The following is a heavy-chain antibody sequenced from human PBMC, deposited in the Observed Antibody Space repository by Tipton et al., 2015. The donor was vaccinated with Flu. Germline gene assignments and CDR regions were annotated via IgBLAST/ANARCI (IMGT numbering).Heavy chain of an antibody. V-gene: IGHV4-59*11. Sequence: TLSITCTVSGGSISSHYWSWIRQPPGKGLEWIGYIYYSGSISYNPSLKSRVTISVDTSKNQFSLKLSSVTAADTAVYYCAREWGDAFDIWGQGTMVTVSS. J-gene: IGHJ3*02. CDR1: GGSISSHY. CDR3: AREWGDAFDI. D-gene: IGHD3-16*01. CDR2: IYYSGSI.